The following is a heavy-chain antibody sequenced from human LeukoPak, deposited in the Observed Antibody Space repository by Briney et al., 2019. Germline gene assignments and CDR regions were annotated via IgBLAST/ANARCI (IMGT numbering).Heavy chain of an antibody. CDR1: GFTFCDYA. CDR2: IRSKAYGGTT. CDR3: TRDRGYSYGHNDY. D-gene: IGHD5-18*01. V-gene: IGHV3-49*03. J-gene: IGHJ4*02. Sequence: GGSLRLSCTASGFTFCDYAMSWFRQAPGKGLEWVGFIRSKAYGGTTEYAASVKGRFTISRDDSKSIAYLQMNSLKTEDTAVYYCTRDRGYSYGHNDYWGQGTLVTVSS.